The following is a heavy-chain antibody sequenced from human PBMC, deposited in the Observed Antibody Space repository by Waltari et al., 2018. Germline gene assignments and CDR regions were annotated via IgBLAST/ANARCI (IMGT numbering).Heavy chain of an antibody. Sequence: EVQLVESGGGLVKPGGSLGLSCAASGFNFSSYSRNWVGQAPGKGLEWVSSISSSSSYIYYADSVKGRFTISRDNAKNSLYLQMNSLRAEDTAVYYCARDLLWFGSGDYWGQGTLVTVSS. CDR2: ISSSSSYI. J-gene: IGHJ4*02. D-gene: IGHD3-10*01. CDR1: GFNFSSYS. V-gene: IGHV3-21*03. CDR3: ARDLLWFGSGDY.